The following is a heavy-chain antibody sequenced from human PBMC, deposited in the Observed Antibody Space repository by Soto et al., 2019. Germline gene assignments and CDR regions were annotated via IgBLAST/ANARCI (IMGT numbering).Heavy chain of an antibody. CDR2: IKSKTDGGTT. J-gene: IGHJ6*02. V-gene: IGHV3-15*07. Sequence: PGGSLRLSCAASGFTFSNAWMNWVRQAPGKGLEWVGRIKSKTDGGTTDYAAPVKGRFTISRDDSKNTLYLQVNSLKTEDTAVYYCTTEDYDSSDPPEVWGQGTTVTVSS. CDR3: TTEDYDSSDPPEV. CDR1: GFTFSNAW. D-gene: IGHD3-22*01.